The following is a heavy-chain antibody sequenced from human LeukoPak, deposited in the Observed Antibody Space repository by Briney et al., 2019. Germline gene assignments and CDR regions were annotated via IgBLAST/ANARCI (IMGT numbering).Heavy chain of an antibody. Sequence: ASVKVSCKASGGTFGSYAISWVRQAPGQGLEWMGGIIPIFGTANYAQKFQGRVTITADESTSTAYMELSSLRSEDTAVYYCARGPGQLEALYYYGMDVWGQGTTVTVSS. V-gene: IGHV1-69*13. D-gene: IGHD6-6*01. CDR1: GGTFGSYA. CDR3: ARGPGQLEALYYYGMDV. CDR2: IIPIFGTA. J-gene: IGHJ6*02.